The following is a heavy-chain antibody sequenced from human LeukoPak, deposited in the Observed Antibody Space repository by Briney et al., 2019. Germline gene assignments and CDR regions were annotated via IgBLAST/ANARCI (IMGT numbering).Heavy chain of an antibody. CDR3: VRDRYYGMDV. CDR1: GFTFSSYW. J-gene: IGHJ6*02. CDR2: IKSDGIST. Sequence: RGSLRLSCAASGFTFSSYWMHWVRQAPGKGLVWVSRIKSDGISTSYADSVKGRFTISRDNAKNTLYLQMNSLSAEDTAVYYCVRDRYYGMDVWGHGTTVTVSS. V-gene: IGHV3-74*01.